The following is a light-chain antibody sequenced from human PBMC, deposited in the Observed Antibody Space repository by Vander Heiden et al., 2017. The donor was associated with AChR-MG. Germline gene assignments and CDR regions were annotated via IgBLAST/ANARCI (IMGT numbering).Light chain of an antibody. CDR1: QSVRNN. CDR2: GAS. Sequence: EIVMTQSPATLSVSPGERATLSCRASQSVRNNLAWYQQKPGQAPRLLISGASTRATGIPARFSGSGSGTEFTLTISSLQSEDFAVYYCQQYNNWPPAFGQGTRLEIE. J-gene: IGKJ5*01. V-gene: IGKV3-15*01. CDR3: QQYNNWPPA.